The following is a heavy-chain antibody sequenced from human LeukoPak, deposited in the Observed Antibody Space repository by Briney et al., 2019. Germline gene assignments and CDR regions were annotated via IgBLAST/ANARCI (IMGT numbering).Heavy chain of an antibody. J-gene: IGHJ5*02. CDR2: INPNSGGT. Sequence: ASVKVSCKASGYTFTGYYMHWVRQAPGQGLEWMGWINPNSGGTNYAQKFQGRVTMTKDTSISTAYMELSRLRSDDTAVYYCARDGPLEYCSSTSCEYNWFDPWGQGTLVTVS. CDR1: GYTFTGYY. V-gene: IGHV1-2*02. CDR3: ARDGPLEYCSSTSCEYNWFDP. D-gene: IGHD2-2*01.